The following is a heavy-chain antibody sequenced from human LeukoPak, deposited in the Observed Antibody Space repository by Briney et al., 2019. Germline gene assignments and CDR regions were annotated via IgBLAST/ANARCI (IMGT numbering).Heavy chain of an antibody. CDR2: ISYDGRNI. D-gene: IGHD2-2*01. V-gene: IGHV3-30*18. Sequence: GGSLRLSCAASGFTFNNYGMHWVRQAPGKGLEWVAVISYDGRNIHYPDSEKGRFTISRDISTDTLWLQMDSLRTEDTAVYYCAKGPLRGTAAAINYWGQGTLVTVSS. J-gene: IGHJ4*02. CDR1: GFTFNNYG. CDR3: AKGPLRGTAAAINY.